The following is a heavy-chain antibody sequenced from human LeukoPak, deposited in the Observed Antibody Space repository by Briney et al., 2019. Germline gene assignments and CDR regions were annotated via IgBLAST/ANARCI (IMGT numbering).Heavy chain of an antibody. J-gene: IGHJ6*03. D-gene: IGHD2-2*01. Sequence: KVSCKASGGTFSSYTISWLRQAPGQGLEWMGRIIPILGIANYAQKFQGRVTITADKSTSTAYMELSSLRSEDTAVYYCASNHAGYCSSTSCYGSRYYYYYMDVWGKGTTVTVSS. CDR3: ASNHAGYCSSTSCYGSRYYYYYMDV. CDR1: GGTFSSYT. V-gene: IGHV1-69*02. CDR2: IIPILGIA.